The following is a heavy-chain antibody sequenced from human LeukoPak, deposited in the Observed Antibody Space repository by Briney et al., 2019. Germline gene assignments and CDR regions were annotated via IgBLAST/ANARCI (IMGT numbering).Heavy chain of an antibody. J-gene: IGHJ4*02. CDR3: ATDLNDGGYFDY. D-gene: IGHD1-1*01. Sequence: GASVKVSCKVSGYTLTELSMHWVRQAPGKGLEWMGGFDPEDGETIYAQKFQGRVTMTEDTSTDTAYMELSSLRSEDTAVYYCATDLNDGGYFDYWGQGTLVTVSS. CDR2: FDPEDGET. V-gene: IGHV1-24*01. CDR1: GYTLTELS.